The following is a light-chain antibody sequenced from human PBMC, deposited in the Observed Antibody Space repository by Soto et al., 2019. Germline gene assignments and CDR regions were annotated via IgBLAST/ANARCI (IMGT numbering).Light chain of an antibody. J-gene: IGKJ1*01. CDR2: MVS. V-gene: IGKV2-28*01. CDR3: MQPLETPRT. Sequence: DIVMTQSPLSLPVTPGEPASISCRSSQTLMHSNGYTFLDWYLQKPGQSPQLLIYMVSNRASGVPDRFSGSGSGTEFTLRISRVEAGDVGVYYCMQPLETPRTFGQGTKVEIK. CDR1: QTLMHSNGYTF.